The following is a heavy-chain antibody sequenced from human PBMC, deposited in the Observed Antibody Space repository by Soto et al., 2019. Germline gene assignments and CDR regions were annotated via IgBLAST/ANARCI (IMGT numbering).Heavy chain of an antibody. J-gene: IGHJ4*02. CDR1: GFTFSSYS. CDR3: ARDTVTTKYYFDY. CDR2: ISSSSSYI. D-gene: IGHD4-17*01. Sequence: GGSLRLSCAASGFTFSSYSMNWVRQAPGKGLEWVSSISSSSSYIYYADSVKGRFTISRDNAKNSLYLQMNSLRAEDTAVYYCARDTVTTKYYFDYWGQGTLVTVSS. V-gene: IGHV3-21*01.